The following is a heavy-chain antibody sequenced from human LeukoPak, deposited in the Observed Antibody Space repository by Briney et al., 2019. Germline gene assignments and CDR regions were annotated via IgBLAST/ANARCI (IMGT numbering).Heavy chain of an antibody. CDR2: ISYDGSND. Sequence: GGSLRLSWAASGLTFSTYVMLGVDQAPRKGLEGVARISYDGSNDYYADSVKGRFTISRDNSKNTLYLQMNSLNADDTAVYYCARNLAYCTAGRCYLDYWGQGTLVTVSS. D-gene: IGHD2-15*01. V-gene: IGHV3-30*03. CDR3: ARNLAYCTAGRCYLDY. CDR1: GLTFSTYV. J-gene: IGHJ4*02.